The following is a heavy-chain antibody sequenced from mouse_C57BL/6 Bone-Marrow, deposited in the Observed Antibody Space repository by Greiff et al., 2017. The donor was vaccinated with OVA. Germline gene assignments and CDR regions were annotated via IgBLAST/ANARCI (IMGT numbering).Heavy chain of an antibody. J-gene: IGHJ4*01. CDR3: ARSITTGEAHYAMDY. V-gene: IGHV14-2*01. Sequence: VQLQQSGAELVKPGASVKLSCTASGFTITDYYMHWVKQRPEQGLEWIGRIDPEDGETKYAPKFQGKATITADTSSNTAYLQLSSLTSEDTADYYGARSITTGEAHYAMDYWGQGTSVTVSS. D-gene: IGHD1-1*01. CDR2: IDPEDGET. CDR1: GFTITDYY.